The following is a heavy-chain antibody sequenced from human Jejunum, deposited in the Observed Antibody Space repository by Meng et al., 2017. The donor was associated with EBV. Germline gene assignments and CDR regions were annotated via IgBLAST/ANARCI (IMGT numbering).Heavy chain of an antibody. CDR3: AHRRGYDGAWNEGCFDY. D-gene: IGHD1-1*01. Sequence: QITLRESGPALVEFPQTLTLTCPLSGFSLTTRPVGVGWIRQPPGEALAWLAVIYWDDDKRYSPSLRSRLTVDKDTSKNQVVLTMTNMDPMDTATYYCAHRRGYDGAWNEGCFDYWGQGILVTVSS. V-gene: IGHV2-5*02. CDR2: IYWDDDK. J-gene: IGHJ4*02. CDR1: GFSLTTRPVG.